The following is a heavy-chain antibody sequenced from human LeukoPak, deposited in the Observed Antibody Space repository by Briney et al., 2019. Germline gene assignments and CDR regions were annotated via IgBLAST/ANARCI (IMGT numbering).Heavy chain of an antibody. CDR2: IGGSGDSI. D-gene: IGHD2-15*01. J-gene: IGHJ4*02. CDR3: AKGRGGYFDY. Sequence: GGSLRLSCAASGFTFTNYAMTWVRQAPGKGLEWISVIGGSGDSIYYADSVKGRFTISRDNSKNTLYLQMNSLRAEDTAVYYCAKGRGGYFDYWGQGTLVTVSS. CDR1: GFTFTNYA. V-gene: IGHV3-23*01.